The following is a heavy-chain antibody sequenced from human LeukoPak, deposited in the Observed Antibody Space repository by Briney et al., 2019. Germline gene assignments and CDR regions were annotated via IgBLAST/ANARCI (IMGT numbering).Heavy chain of an antibody. Sequence: GESLKISCKGSGYSFTSYWISWVRQMPGKGLEWMGRIDPSDSYTNYSPSFQGHVTISADKSINTAYLQWTSLKASDTAMYYCARLGDYGATIDYWGQGTLVTVSS. CDR3: ARLGDYGATIDY. D-gene: IGHD4-17*01. J-gene: IGHJ4*02. CDR1: GYSFTSYW. CDR2: IDPSDSYT. V-gene: IGHV5-10-1*01.